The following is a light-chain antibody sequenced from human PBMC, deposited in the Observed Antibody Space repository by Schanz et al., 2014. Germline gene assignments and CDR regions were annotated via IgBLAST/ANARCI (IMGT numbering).Light chain of an antibody. CDR1: EVISHY. J-gene: IGKJ2*01. V-gene: IGKV1-9*01. Sequence: IQLTQSPSSLSASVGDRVSITCRASEVISHYVAWYQHKPGRAPKLLIYAASTLQTGVPSRFSGSGSGTDFTLTISRLEPEDFATYYCQHETFGQGTKLEIK. CDR2: AAS. CDR3: QHET.